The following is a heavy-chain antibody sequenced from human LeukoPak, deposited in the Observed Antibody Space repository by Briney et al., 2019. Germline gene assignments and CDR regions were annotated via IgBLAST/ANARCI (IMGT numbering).Heavy chain of an antibody. CDR3: ARGSAYDWILY. J-gene: IGHJ4*02. CDR1: GGSISSGDYF. CDR2: IYYSGST. Sequence: SETPSLTCTVSGGSISSGDYFWSWIRQPPGKGLEWIGYIYYSGSTYYNPSLKSRVTISVDTSKNQFSLKLSSVTAADTAVYYCARGSAYDWILYWGQGTLVTVSS. V-gene: IGHV4-30-4*01. D-gene: IGHD5-12*01.